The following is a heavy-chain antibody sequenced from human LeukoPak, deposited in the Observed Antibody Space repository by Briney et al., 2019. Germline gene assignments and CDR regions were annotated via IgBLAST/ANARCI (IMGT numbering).Heavy chain of an antibody. CDR3: ARNAGDY. J-gene: IGHJ4*02. Sequence: SETLSLTCTVSGVSISTYYWSWIRQPAGKGLEWIGYIYAGGSTYYNPSLKSRITMSVDTSKNQFSLKLNSVTAADTAFYYCARNAGDYWGQGTLVTVSS. D-gene: IGHD3-10*01. CDR1: GVSISTYY. CDR2: IYAGGST. V-gene: IGHV4-4*07.